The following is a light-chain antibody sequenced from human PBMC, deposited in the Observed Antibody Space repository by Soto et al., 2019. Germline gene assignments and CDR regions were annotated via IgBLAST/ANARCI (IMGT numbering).Light chain of an antibody. CDR3: QHYHSFSIT. CDR2: AAS. V-gene: IGKV1-5*01. J-gene: IGKJ5*01. Sequence: DIQLTESPSTLSASVGDRVTITWRTSQTISYWLAWHQQKPGKAPKFLTHAASSLQSGVPSTLSGSGSGTEFSLTISNLRPDDFATYYCQHYHSFSITFGQGTRLEIK. CDR1: QTISYW.